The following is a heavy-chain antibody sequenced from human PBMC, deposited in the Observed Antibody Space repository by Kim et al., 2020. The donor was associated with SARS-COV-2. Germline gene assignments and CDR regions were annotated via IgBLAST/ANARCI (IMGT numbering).Heavy chain of an antibody. Sequence: GGSLRLSCAASGFTFCTYAMNWVRQAPGKGLECVSSISGSGSSTYYADSVKGRFTMSRDNSKNTVSLQMNSLRAEDTAMYYCAKGGGTDGGSYNYWGQGTLVTVSS. CDR2: ISGSGSST. D-gene: IGHD1-26*01. CDR1: GFTFCTYA. CDR3: AKGGGTDGGSYNY. J-gene: IGHJ4*02. V-gene: IGHV3-23*01.